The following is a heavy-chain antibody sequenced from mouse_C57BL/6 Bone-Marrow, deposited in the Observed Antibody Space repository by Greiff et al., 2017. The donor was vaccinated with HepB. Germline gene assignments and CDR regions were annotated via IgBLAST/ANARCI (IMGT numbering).Heavy chain of an antibody. CDR1: GYTFTSYW. D-gene: IGHD2-2*01. Sequence: VQLQQPGAELVMPGASVKLSCKASGYTFTSYWMHWVKQRPGQGLEWIGEIDPSDSYTNYTQKFKGTSTLTIDKSSSTAYIQLSSLTSEDSAVYYCARGDYGVTTEGDWYFDVWGTGTTVTVSS. J-gene: IGHJ1*03. V-gene: IGHV1-69*01. CDR3: ARGDYGVTTEGDWYFDV. CDR2: IDPSDSYT.